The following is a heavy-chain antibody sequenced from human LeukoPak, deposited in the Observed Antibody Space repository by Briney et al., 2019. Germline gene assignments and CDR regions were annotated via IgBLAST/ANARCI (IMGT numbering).Heavy chain of an antibody. CDR2: INSDGSSA. CDR1: GITFSSYW. D-gene: IGHD1-26*01. V-gene: IGHV3-74*01. Sequence: QPGGSLRLSRAASGITFSSYWMHWVRQAPGKGLVWVSRINSDGSSASYADSVKGRFTISRDNAKNTVYLQMNSLRGEDTAVYYCARGKWELLEDWGQGTLVTVSS. J-gene: IGHJ4*02. CDR3: ARGKWELLED.